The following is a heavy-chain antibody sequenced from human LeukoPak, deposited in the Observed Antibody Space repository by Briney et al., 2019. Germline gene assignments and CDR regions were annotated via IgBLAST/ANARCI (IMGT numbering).Heavy chain of an antibody. CDR3: ARERLGGSYYRPVDS. CDR2: ITHSGST. Sequence: TSETLSLTCDVYGGSFSGYYWSWIRQPPGKGLEWIGKITHSGSTNYNPSLKSRVTISVDTSKNQFSLKLSSVSAEDTALYYCARERLGGSYYRPVDSWGQGTLVTVSS. CDR1: GGSFSGYY. D-gene: IGHD1-26*01. V-gene: IGHV4-34*01. J-gene: IGHJ4*02.